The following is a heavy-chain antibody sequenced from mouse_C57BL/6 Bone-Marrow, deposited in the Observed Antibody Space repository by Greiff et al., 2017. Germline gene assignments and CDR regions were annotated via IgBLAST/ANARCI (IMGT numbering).Heavy chain of an antibody. CDR2: IYPGSGST. V-gene: IGHV1-55*01. D-gene: IGHD2-5*01. CDR3: ARPYYSNYWYFDV. Sequence: QVQLQQPGAELVKPGASVKMSCKASGFTFTSYWITWVQQRPGQGLEWIGDIYPGSGSTNYNEKFKSKATMTVDTPSSTAYMQLSSLTSADSAVYYCARPYYSNYWYFDVWGTGTTVTVSS. J-gene: IGHJ1*03. CDR1: GFTFTSYW.